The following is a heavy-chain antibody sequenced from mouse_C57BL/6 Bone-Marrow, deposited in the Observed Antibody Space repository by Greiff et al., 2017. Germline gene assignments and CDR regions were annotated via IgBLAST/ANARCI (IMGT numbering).Heavy chain of an antibody. V-gene: IGHV1-64*01. CDR1: GYTFTSYW. J-gene: IGHJ3*01. CDR3: ARTRDSPGFAY. Sequence: QVQLQQPGAELVKPGASVKLSCKASGYTFTSYWMHWVKQRPGQGLEWIGMIHPNSGSTNYNEKFKSKATLTVVKSSSTAYMQLSSLTSEDSAVYYCARTRDSPGFAYWGQGTLVTVSA. D-gene: IGHD3-2*02. CDR2: IHPNSGST.